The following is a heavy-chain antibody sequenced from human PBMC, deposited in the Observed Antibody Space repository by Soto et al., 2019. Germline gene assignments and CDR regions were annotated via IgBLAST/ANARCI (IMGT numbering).Heavy chain of an antibody. V-gene: IGHV4-39*01. J-gene: IGHJ4*02. D-gene: IGHD3-9*01. CDR1: GASTDSTIHY. CDR3: ARHMDYNILTGYFD. Sequence: QLQLQESGPGLVKPSETLSLTCNVSGASTDSTIHYWAWIRQSPGKGLEWIGSISHSGSTHYNPSLKSPNTISADKSKNQFSLTLTTVTPADTAVYFCARHMDYNILTGYFDWGQGTLVTVS. CDR2: ISHSGST.